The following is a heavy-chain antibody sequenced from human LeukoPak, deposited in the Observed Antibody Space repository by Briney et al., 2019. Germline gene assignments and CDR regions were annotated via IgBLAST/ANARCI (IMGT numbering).Heavy chain of an antibody. J-gene: IGHJ1*01. Sequence: GGSLRLSCAASGFTVSSNYMSWVRQAPGKGLEWVSVIYSGGSTYYADSVKGRFTISRDNSKNTLYLQMNSLRVEDTAVYYCARDRGREDQYFQHWGQGTLVTVSS. V-gene: IGHV3-53*01. CDR1: GFTVSSNY. CDR3: ARDRGREDQYFQH. CDR2: IYSGGST.